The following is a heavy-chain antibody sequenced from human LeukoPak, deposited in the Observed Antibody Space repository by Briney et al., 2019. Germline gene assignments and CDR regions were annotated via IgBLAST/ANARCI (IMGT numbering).Heavy chain of an antibody. Sequence: SETLSLTCTVPGGSIRTSSYYWAWIRQPPGKGLEWIGSVYYSGSAYYNPPLKSRVTISIDTSKNQFSLKLRSVTAADTAVYYCAREYYYGSGKPNWGQGTLVTVSS. CDR3: AREYYYGSGKPN. CDR2: VYYSGSA. V-gene: IGHV4-39*01. CDR1: GGSIRTSSYY. J-gene: IGHJ4*02. D-gene: IGHD3-10*01.